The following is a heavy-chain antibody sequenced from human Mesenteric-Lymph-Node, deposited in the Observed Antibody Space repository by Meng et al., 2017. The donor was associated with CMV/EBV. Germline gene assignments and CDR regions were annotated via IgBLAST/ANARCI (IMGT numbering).Heavy chain of an antibody. CDR1: ACPIIGYY. V-gene: IGHV4-59*01. J-gene: IGHJ4*02. D-gene: IGHD7-27*01. Sequence: GSLRLSCTVSACPIIGYYWTWIRQPPGKGLEWIGYIDYNGNTNYNPSLKSRVTISLATSKNQFSLKLNSATAADTAVYYCARDRSTGGYDYFDSWGPGMMVTVSS. CDR2: IDYNGNT. CDR3: ARDRSTGGYDYFDS.